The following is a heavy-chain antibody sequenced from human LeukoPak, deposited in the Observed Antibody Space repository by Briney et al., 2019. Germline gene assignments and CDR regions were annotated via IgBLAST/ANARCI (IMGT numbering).Heavy chain of an antibody. CDR3: ARDRAAGTSDAFDI. D-gene: IGHD6-13*01. Sequence: GASVKVSCKASGYTFTGYYMHWVRQAPGQGLEWMGWINPNSGGTNYAQKFQGRVTMTRDTSISTAYMELSRLRSDDTAVYYCARDRAAGTSDAFDIWGQGTMVTVSS. CDR2: INPNSGGT. V-gene: IGHV1-2*02. CDR1: GYTFTGYY. J-gene: IGHJ3*02.